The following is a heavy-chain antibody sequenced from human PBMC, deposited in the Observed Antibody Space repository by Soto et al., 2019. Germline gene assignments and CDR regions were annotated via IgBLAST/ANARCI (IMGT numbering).Heavy chain of an antibody. CDR3: AKGSSSWQGYFDY. D-gene: IGHD6-13*01. V-gene: IGHV3-23*01. CDR2: ISASGSST. J-gene: IGHJ4*02. CDR1: GFSLSSYA. Sequence: GSLRLSGVDAGFSLSSYAMSWVRQVPGKGLEWVSAISASGSSTYYADSVKGRFTISRDNSNNTLYLQMNSLRAEDTAIFYCAKGSSSWQGYFDYCCEATVATAS.